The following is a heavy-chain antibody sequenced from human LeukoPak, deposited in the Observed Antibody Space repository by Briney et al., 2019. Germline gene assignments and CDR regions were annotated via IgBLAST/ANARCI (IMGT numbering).Heavy chain of an antibody. Sequence: GESLKISRKGSGYRFTDYWIGWVRQVPGKGLEWMGIIYPGDSDTRYSPSFQGQVTISADKSINTAHLQWSSLKASDTAMYYCARGAAGTTPDYYYFGLDVWGQGTTVRVSS. J-gene: IGHJ6*02. CDR2: IYPGDSDT. D-gene: IGHD1-7*01. CDR3: ARGAAGTTPDYYYFGLDV. V-gene: IGHV5-51*01. CDR1: GYRFTDYW.